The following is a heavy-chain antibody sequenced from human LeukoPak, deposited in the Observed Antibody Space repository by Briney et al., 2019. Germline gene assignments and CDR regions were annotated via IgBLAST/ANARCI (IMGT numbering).Heavy chain of an antibody. J-gene: IGHJ4*02. CDR3: ARRTVSGSLPFDY. D-gene: IGHD3-22*01. Sequence: GASVKVSCKASGYTFTSYYLHWVRQAPGQGLEWMGIINPSGGSTSYAQKLQGRVTMTRDMSTSTVYMELSSLRSEDTAVYYCARRTVSGSLPFDYWGQGTLVTVSS. V-gene: IGHV1-46*04. CDR1: GYTFTSYY. CDR2: INPSGGST.